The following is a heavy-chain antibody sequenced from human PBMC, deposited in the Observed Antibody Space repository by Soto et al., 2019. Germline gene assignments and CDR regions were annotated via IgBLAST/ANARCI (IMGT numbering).Heavy chain of an antibody. CDR3: AREVPLVGATYAFDI. J-gene: IGHJ3*02. CDR1: GFTFSSYG. V-gene: IGHV3-33*01. Sequence: GGSLRLSCAASGFTFSSYGMHWVRQAPGKGLEWVAVIWYDGSNKYYADSVKGRFTISRDNSKNTLYLQMNSLRAEDTAVYYCAREVPLVGATYAFDIWGQGTMVTVSS. CDR2: IWYDGSNK. D-gene: IGHD1-26*01.